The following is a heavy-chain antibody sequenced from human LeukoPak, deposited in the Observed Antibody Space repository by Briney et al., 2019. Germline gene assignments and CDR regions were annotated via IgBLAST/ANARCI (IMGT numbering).Heavy chain of an antibody. CDR1: GGTFSSYA. CDR3: ATPGSSGYFDY. CDR2: IIPILGIA. V-gene: IGHV1-69*04. J-gene: IGHJ4*02. D-gene: IGHD3-22*01. Sequence: SVKVSCQASGGTFSSYAISWVRQAPGQGLEWMGRIIPILGIANYAQKFQGRVTITADKSTSTAYMELSSLRSEDTAVYYCATPGSSGYFDYWGQGTLVTVSS.